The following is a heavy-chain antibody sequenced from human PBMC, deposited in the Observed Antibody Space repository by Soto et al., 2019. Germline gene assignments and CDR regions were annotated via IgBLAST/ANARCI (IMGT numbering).Heavy chain of an antibody. CDR2: IYWNDDK. D-gene: IGHD3-10*01. Sequence: NPSQTLTLTCTFSGVSLSTSGVGVGWIRQPPGKALEWLALIYWNDDKRYSPSLKSRLTITKDTSKSQVVLTMTNMDPVDTATYYCAHEPITMVRGVGYYYYGMDVRGQGTTVTVSS. CDR1: GVSLSTSGVG. V-gene: IGHV2-5*01. J-gene: IGHJ6*02. CDR3: AHEPITMVRGVGYYYYGMDV.